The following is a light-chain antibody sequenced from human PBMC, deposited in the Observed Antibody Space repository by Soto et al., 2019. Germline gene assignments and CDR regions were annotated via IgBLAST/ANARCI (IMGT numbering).Light chain of an antibody. J-gene: IGLJ2*01. Sequence: QSVLTQPPSVSAAPGQRVTISCSGSSSNIGNNYVSWYQQLPGTAPKLLIYDNDKRPSGIPDRSSGSKSGTSATLGITGLQTGDEADYYCGTWDDSLSGVLFGGGTKVTVL. CDR3: GTWDDSLSGVL. CDR2: DND. V-gene: IGLV1-51*01. CDR1: SSNIGNNY.